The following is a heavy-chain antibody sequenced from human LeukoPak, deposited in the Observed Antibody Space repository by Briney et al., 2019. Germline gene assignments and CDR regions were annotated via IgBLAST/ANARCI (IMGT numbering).Heavy chain of an antibody. V-gene: IGHV4-59*02. D-gene: IGHD7-27*01. CDR3: ARDGEGDEGWDY. CDR2: IFYSGSI. CDR1: GVSVTSHY. Sequence: SQTLSLTCSVSGVSVTSHYWGWIRQPPGKGLERLGHIFYSGSINYNPSLKSRITISVDTSKNQFSLNLDSVTAADTAVYYCARDGEGDEGWDYWGQGTLVTVSS. J-gene: IGHJ4*02.